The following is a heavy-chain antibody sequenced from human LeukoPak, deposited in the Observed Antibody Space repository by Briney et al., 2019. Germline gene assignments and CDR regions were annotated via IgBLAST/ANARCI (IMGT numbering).Heavy chain of an antibody. CDR2: IYHSGST. CDR3: ATGYSSTWYYFDY. CDR1: GHPLSSSY. Sequence: ETLSLTCTVSGHPLSSSYWSWIRQPPGKGLEWIGYIYHSGSTNYNPSLKSRVTISADTSKDQFSLKLASVTAADTAVYYCATGYSSTWYYFDYWGQGTLVTVSS. V-gene: IGHV4-59*01. J-gene: IGHJ4*02. D-gene: IGHD6-13*01.